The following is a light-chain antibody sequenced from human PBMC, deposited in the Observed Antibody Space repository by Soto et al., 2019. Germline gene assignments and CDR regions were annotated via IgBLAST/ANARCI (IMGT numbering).Light chain of an antibody. Sequence: QSVLTQPPSASGSPGQSVTIPCTGSSSDVGGFDWVSWYQQHPGKVPKLMIYDVTKRPSGVPDRFSGSKSGNTASLTVSGLQAEDEADYYCCSYAGTRAVFGTGTKVTVL. CDR3: CSYAGTRAV. CDR1: SSDVGGFDW. CDR2: DVT. V-gene: IGLV2-8*01. J-gene: IGLJ1*01.